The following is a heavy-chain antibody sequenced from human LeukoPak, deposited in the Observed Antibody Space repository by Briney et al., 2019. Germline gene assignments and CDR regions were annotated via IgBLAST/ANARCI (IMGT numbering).Heavy chain of an antibody. CDR3: AREGVEMATAFDY. Sequence: GRSLRLSCAASGFTLSSYGMHWVRQAPGKGLEWVAVIWYDGSNKYYADSVKGRFTISRDNSKNTLYLQMNSLRAEDTAVYYCAREGVEMATAFDYWGQGTLVTVSS. CDR1: GFTLSSYG. D-gene: IGHD5-24*01. J-gene: IGHJ4*02. V-gene: IGHV3-33*01. CDR2: IWYDGSNK.